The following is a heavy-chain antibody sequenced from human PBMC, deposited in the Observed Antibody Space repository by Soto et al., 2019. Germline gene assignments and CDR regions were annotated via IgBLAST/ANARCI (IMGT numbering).Heavy chain of an antibody. D-gene: IGHD3-9*01. V-gene: IGHV4-34*01. CDR2: INHSGST. CDR3: ARGDILTGYSY. J-gene: IGHJ4*02. Sequence: PSETLSLTCGVYGGSFSGYDGSWIRQPPGKGLEWIGEINHSGSTNYNPSLKSRVTISVDTSKNQFSLKLSSVTAADTAVYYCARGDILTGYSYWGQGTLVTVSS. CDR1: GGSFSGYD.